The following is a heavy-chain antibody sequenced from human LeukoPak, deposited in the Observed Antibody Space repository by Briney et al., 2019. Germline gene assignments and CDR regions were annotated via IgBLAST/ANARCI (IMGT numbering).Heavy chain of an antibody. CDR3: ARSPGGSPDY. Sequence: PSETLSLTCTVSGGSISSYYWSWIRQPPGKGLEWIGYIYYSGSTNYNPPLKSRVTISVGTSKNQFSLKLSSVTAADTAVYYCARSPGGSPDYWGQGTLVTVSS. CDR1: GGSISSYY. D-gene: IGHD6-13*01. J-gene: IGHJ4*02. CDR2: IYYSGST. V-gene: IGHV4-59*01.